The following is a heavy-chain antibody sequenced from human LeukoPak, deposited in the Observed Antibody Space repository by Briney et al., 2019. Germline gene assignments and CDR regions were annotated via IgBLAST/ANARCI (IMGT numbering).Heavy chain of an antibody. CDR3: ARSGYTAMVWD. Sequence: PSETLSLTCTVSGGSISSGDYYWSWIRQPPGKGLEWIGYIYYSGSTYYNPTLKSRVTISVDTSKNQFSLKLSSVTAADTAVYYCARSGYTAMVWDWGQGTLVTVSS. CDR2: IYYSGST. V-gene: IGHV4-30-4*01. J-gene: IGHJ4*02. CDR1: GGSISSGDYY. D-gene: IGHD5-18*01.